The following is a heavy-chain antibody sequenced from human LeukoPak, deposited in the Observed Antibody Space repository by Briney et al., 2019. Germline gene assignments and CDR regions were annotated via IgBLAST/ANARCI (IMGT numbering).Heavy chain of an antibody. J-gene: IGHJ6*02. V-gene: IGHV3-23*01. CDR1: GFTFQNYA. D-gene: IGHD2-2*01. Sequence: GGSLRLSCAASGFTFQNYAMSWVRQAPGKGLEWASSISGSGPSTDYADSVKGRFTISRDKSKNTLYLQMNSLRAEDTAVYYCAKDRDIVVVGGMDVWGQGTTVTVSS. CDR2: ISGSGPST. CDR3: AKDRDIVVVGGMDV.